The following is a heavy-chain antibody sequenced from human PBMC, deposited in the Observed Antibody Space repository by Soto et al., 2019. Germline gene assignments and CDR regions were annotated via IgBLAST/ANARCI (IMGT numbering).Heavy chain of an antibody. Sequence: QVQLVQSGAEVKEPGDSVRVSCEASGYTFTAYYIHWVRQAPGQGLEWMGWINPKFGDTTYAQDFQGRVSMTRDMSMSTVYMDLSRLPSDDTAIYYCARNMDYYYGPGSGNGHGFWGQGTTVTVFS. V-gene: IGHV1-2*02. CDR1: GYTFTAYY. J-gene: IGHJ6*02. CDR2: INPKFGDT. D-gene: IGHD3-10*01. CDR3: ARNMDYYYGPGSGNGHGF.